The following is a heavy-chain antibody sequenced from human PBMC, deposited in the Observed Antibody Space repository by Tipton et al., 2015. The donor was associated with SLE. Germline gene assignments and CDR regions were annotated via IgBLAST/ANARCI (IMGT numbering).Heavy chain of an antibody. D-gene: IGHD3-10*01. J-gene: IGHJ6*02. CDR3: ARDGSGSAHYYYGMDV. CDR2: ISSSSSTI. V-gene: IGHV3-48*01. CDR1: GFTFSSYS. Sequence: SLRLSCAASGFTFSSYSMNWVRQAPGKGLEWVSYISSSSSTIYYADSVKGRFTISRDNAKNSLYLQMNSLRAEDTAVYYCARDGSGSAHYYYGMDVWGQGTTVTVSS.